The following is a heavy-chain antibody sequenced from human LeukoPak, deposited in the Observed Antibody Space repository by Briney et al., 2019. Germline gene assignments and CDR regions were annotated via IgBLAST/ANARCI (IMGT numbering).Heavy chain of an antibody. D-gene: IGHD3-10*01. J-gene: IGHJ5*02. CDR1: GGSFSGYY. CDR3: ARVKVYYGSGSSRPFDP. Sequence: SETLSLTCAVYGGSFSGYYWSWLRQPPGKGLEWIGEINHSGSTNYNPSLKSRVTVSVDTSKNQFSLKLSSVTAADTAVYYCARVKVYYGSGSSRPFDPWGQGTLVTVSS. CDR2: INHSGST. V-gene: IGHV4-34*01.